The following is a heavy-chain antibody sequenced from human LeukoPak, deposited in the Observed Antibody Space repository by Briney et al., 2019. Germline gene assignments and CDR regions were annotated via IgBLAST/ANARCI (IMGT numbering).Heavy chain of an antibody. Sequence: PSQTLSLTCTVSGGSISSGDYYWSWIRQPPGKGLEWIGYIYYSGSTYYDPSLKIRVTISVEPYKNQFSLKLSSVTAADTAVYYCARDWGSSSWYRYFDYWGQGTLVTVSS. V-gene: IGHV4-30-4*08. J-gene: IGHJ4*02. D-gene: IGHD6-13*01. CDR1: GGSISSGDYY. CDR3: ARDWGSSSWYRYFDY. CDR2: IYYSGST.